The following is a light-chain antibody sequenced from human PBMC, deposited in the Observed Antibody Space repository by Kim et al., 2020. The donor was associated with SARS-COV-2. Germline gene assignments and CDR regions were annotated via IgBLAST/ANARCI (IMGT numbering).Light chain of an antibody. CDR3: QQYGGSPLYT. CDR2: SGS. V-gene: IGKV3-20*01. Sequence: EIVLTQSPGTLSLSPGEIATLSCRASPSVSSSNLAWYQQKPVKAPRLRIYSGSSRATGIPDRFSASGSGTDFTLTISRLEPADFAVYYCQQYGGSPLYTFGQGTKLEI. CDR1: PSVSSSN. J-gene: IGKJ2*01.